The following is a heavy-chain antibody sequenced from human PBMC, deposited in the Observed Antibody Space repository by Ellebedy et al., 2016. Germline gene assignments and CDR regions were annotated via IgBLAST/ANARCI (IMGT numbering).Heavy chain of an antibody. J-gene: IGHJ4*02. CDR1: GFTFSSYA. V-gene: IGHV3-30-3*01. Sequence: GESLKISCAASGFTFSSYAMHWVRQAPGKGLEWVAVISYDGSNKYYADSVKGRFTISRDNSKNTLYLQMNSLRAEDTAVYYCARAGHYYGSGSYYNGWYYFDYWGQGTLVTVSS. CDR2: ISYDGSNK. CDR3: ARAGHYYGSGSYYNGWYYFDY. D-gene: IGHD3-10*01.